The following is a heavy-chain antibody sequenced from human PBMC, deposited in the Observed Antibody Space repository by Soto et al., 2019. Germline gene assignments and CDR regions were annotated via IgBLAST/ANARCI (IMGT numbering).Heavy chain of an antibody. CDR2: ISSSSSYT. D-gene: IGHD4-17*01. Sequence: PGGSLRLSCAASAFTFSDYDMHWVRQAPGKGLEWVSYISSSSSYTNYADSVKGRFTISRDNAKNSLYLQMNSLRAEDTAVYYCATHGDYANAYWGQGTLLTRSS. CDR1: AFTFSDYD. CDR3: ATHGDYANAY. V-gene: IGHV3-11*06. J-gene: IGHJ4*02.